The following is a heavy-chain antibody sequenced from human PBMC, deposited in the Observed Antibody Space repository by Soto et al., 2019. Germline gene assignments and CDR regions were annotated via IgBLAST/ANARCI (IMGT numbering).Heavy chain of an antibody. CDR1: GFTXSTSA. Sequence: SXKVSCKASGFTXSTSAVELVRQARGQRPEWMGWIVGGSGNTNYAQNSQERVIITRDISTSTVYMELSSLRSYDKAVYFCAARRSGLYAMDVWGQGTTGTVS. CDR3: AARRSGLYAMDV. D-gene: IGHD1-26*01. V-gene: IGHV1-58*01. J-gene: IGHJ6*02. CDR2: IVGGSGNT.